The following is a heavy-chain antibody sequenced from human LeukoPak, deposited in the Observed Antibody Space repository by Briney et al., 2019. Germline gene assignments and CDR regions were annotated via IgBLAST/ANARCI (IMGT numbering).Heavy chain of an antibody. J-gene: IGHJ4*02. Sequence: PGGSLRLSCASTGFTFSSYGFHWVRQAPGKGLEWVAFIRYDGIHEFYADSVKGRFTISRDNSKNTLYLQMNSLRAEDTAVYYCAKRKQWLASDFDYWGQGTLVTVSS. D-gene: IGHD6-19*01. CDR3: AKRKQWLASDFDY. CDR2: IRYDGIHE. CDR1: GFTFSSYG. V-gene: IGHV3-30*02.